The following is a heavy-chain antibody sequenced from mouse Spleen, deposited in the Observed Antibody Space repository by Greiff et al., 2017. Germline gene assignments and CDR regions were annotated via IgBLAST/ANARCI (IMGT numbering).Heavy chain of an antibody. CDR2: IYPGSGNT. V-gene: IGHV1-76*01. CDR1: GFNFTDYY. J-gene: IGHJ4*01. CDR3: ARERYSNYGAKDY. D-gene: IGHD2-5*01. Sequence: LVESGAELVRPGASVKLSCKASGFNFTDYYINWVKQRPGQGLEWIGRIYPGSGNTYYNAKFQGKATLTADKSSSTAYMQLSSLTSEDSAVYYCARERYSNYGAKDYGGRGTSVTVSS.